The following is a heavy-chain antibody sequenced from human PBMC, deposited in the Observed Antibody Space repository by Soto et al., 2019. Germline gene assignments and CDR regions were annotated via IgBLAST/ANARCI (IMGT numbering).Heavy chain of an antibody. CDR3: AHRGYRDGFVIY. V-gene: IGHV1-69*02. Sequence: QVQLVQSGAEVKKPGSSVKVSCKASGGTFSSYTISWVRQAPGQGLEWMGRIIPMLGIANYAQKFQGRVTITADKSTSPAYMELCRLRAKDTAVYSCAHRGYRDGFVIYWGQGTLVTVSS. D-gene: IGHD5-18*01. CDR1: GGTFSSYT. CDR2: IIPMLGIA. J-gene: IGHJ4*02.